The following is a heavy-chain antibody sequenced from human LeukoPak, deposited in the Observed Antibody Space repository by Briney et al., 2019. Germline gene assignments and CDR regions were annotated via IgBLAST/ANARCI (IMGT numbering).Heavy chain of an antibody. D-gene: IGHD2-2*03. V-gene: IGHV3-64*01. Sequence: PGGSLRLSCAASGFTFASYAMHWARQAPGKGLEYVSAITNNGGTTFYANSVKGRFTISRDNSKNTLFLQMGSLRPEDMAVYYCARVDDFTYDYWGQGTLVTVSS. J-gene: IGHJ4*02. CDR3: ARVDDFTYDY. CDR2: ITNNGGTT. CDR1: GFTFASYA.